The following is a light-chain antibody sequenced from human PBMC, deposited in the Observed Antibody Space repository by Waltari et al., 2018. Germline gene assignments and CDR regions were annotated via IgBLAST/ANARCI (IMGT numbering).Light chain of an antibody. Sequence: EIVLTQSPGTLSLSPGDSATISCRASQSIGTYLTWYQQRPGQAPRLLIYHASSRATGIPDRFSGSGSGTDFSLTINRLEPEDFAVYYCQMYVKLPVTFGQGTKVELK. CDR1: QSIGTY. V-gene: IGKV3-20*01. J-gene: IGKJ1*01. CDR2: HAS. CDR3: QMYVKLPVT.